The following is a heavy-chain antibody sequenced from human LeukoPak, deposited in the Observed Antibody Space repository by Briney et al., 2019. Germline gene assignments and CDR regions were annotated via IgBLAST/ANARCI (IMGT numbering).Heavy chain of an antibody. V-gene: IGHV3-33*01. CDR1: GFTFSYYG. J-gene: IGHJ3*02. CDR3: TRDADTSGHYDIFDI. CDR2: MWSDGIRK. D-gene: IGHD6-19*01. Sequence: GGSLRLSCAPSGFTFSYYGIHWVRQAPGKGLEWVAVMWSDGIRKYYTDSVKGRFTVSIDTSKNTQYLEMSSLRVEDTAVYYCTRDADTSGHYDIFDIWGQGTMVTVSS.